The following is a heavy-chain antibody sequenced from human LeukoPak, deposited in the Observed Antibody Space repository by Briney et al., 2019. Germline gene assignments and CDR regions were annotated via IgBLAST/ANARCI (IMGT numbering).Heavy chain of an antibody. V-gene: IGHV1-18*01. CDR2: ISAYNGNT. CDR1: GYTFTSYG. J-gene: IGHJ4*02. CDR3: ARVRSYYDSSGSFDY. D-gene: IGHD3-22*01. Sequence: ASVKVSCKASGYTFTSYGISWVRQAPGQGLEWMGWISAYNGNTNYAQKLQGRVTMTTDTSTSTAYMELRSLRSDDTAVYYCARVRSYYDSSGSFDYWGQGTLVTVSS.